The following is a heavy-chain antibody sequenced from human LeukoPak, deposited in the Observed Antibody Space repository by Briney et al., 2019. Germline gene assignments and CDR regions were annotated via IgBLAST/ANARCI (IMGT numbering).Heavy chain of an antibody. V-gene: IGHV3-33*08. D-gene: IGHD6-6*01. J-gene: IGHJ4*02. Sequence: GRSLRLSCAASGFTFSSYDMHWVRQAPGKGLEWVAVIWYDGSNKHYADSVKGRFTISRDNSKNTLSLQMNSLRAEDTAVYYCARALYSNSFYFDYWGQGILVTVSS. CDR3: ARALYSNSFYFDY. CDR1: GFTFSSYD. CDR2: IWYDGSNK.